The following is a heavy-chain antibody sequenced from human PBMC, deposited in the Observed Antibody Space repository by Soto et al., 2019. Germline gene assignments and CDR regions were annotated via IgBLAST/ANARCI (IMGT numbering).Heavy chain of an antibody. Sequence: GASLKISCKAAWYSFSDYWIGLVRQMRGRVLEWMGIIYPGDSDNRYSASFQGHVTITRDASASTVDVERSSLTSEDTAVYYCAREQLCGGKCYFNYCDPCGQGTLVTVYS. CDR3: AREQLCGGKCYFNYCDP. CDR2: IYPGDSDN. D-gene: IGHD2-15*01. V-gene: IGHV5-51*01. J-gene: IGHJ5*02. CDR1: WYSFSDYW.